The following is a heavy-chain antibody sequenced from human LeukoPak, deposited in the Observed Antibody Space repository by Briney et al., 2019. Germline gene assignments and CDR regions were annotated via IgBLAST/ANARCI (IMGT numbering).Heavy chain of an antibody. V-gene: IGHV1-69*05. Sequence: SVKVSCTASGGTFSSYAISWVRQAPGQGLEWMGRIIPIFGTANYAQKFQGRVTITTDESTSTAYMELSSLRSEDTAVYYCARADRWAAQYDYWGQGTLVTVSS. CDR2: IIPIFGTA. D-gene: IGHD6-6*01. J-gene: IGHJ4*02. CDR3: ARADRWAAQYDY. CDR1: GGTFSSYA.